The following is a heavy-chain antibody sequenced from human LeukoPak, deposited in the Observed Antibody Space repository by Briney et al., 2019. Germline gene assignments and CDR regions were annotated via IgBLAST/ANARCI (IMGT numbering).Heavy chain of an antibody. V-gene: IGHV3-23*01. CDR3: ARAGDFSFKD. Sequence: GGSLRLSCAASGFTFSSYAMSWVRQAPGKGLEWVSAISGSGGSTYYADSVKGRFTISRDNAENSLYLQMNSLRAEDTAVYYCARAGDFSFKDWGQGTLVTVSS. J-gene: IGHJ4*02. CDR2: ISGSGGST. D-gene: IGHD3-3*01. CDR1: GFTFSSYA.